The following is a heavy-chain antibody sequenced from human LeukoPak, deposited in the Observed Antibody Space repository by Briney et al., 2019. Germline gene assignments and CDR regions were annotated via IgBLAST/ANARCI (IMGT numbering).Heavy chain of an antibody. CDR1: GYSISSGYY. CDR3: ARPNAFLDAFGI. CDR2: MHHSGSI. Sequence: SETLSLTCAVSGYSISSGYYWGWIRLPPGKGLEWIGSMHHSGSIYYNPSLKSRVTISVDTSENQCSLKLSSVTAADTAVYYCARPNAFLDAFGIWGQGTMVTVSS. V-gene: IGHV4-38-2*01. D-gene: IGHD3-3*02. J-gene: IGHJ3*02.